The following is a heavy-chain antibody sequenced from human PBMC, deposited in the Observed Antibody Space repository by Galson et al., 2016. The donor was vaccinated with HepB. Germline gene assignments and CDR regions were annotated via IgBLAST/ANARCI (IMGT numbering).Heavy chain of an antibody. CDR2: INHMGNT. D-gene: IGHD1-26*01. CDR1: GGSFSGYY. J-gene: IGHJ4*02. V-gene: IGHV4-34*01. Sequence: SETLSLTCAVYGGSFSGYYWSWIRQPPGKGLEWIGEINHMGNTNYNPSLKSRVTISVETSKKQFSLEMSFVTAADTAVYYCASSGTYFAVDDWGQGTLVSVSS. CDR3: ASSGTYFAVDD.